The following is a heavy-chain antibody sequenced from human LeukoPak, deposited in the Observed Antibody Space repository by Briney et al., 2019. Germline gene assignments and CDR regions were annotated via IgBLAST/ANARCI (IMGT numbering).Heavy chain of an antibody. V-gene: IGHV6-1*01. J-gene: IGHJ5*02. CDR2: TYYRSKWYN. CDR1: GDSVSSNSAA. Sequence: SQTLSLTCAISGDSVSSNSAAWNWIRQSPLRGLEWLGRTYYRSKWYNDYAVSVKSRITINPDTSKNQFSLQLNSVTPEDTAVYYCARMSIAARHDWFDPWGQGTLVTVSS. D-gene: IGHD6-6*01. CDR3: ARMSIAARHDWFDP.